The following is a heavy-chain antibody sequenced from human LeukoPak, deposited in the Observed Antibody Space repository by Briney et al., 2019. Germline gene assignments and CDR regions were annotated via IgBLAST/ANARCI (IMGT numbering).Heavy chain of an antibody. Sequence: PGGSLRLSCAASGFSFRDYWMSWVRQAPGKGLEWVADMSPGGSDKTYVDSVKGRFTISRDNSKNTLYLQMNSLRAEDTAVYYCARGGSTIVGARDAFDIWGQGTMVTVSS. D-gene: IGHD1-26*01. CDR1: GFSFRDYW. CDR3: ARGGSTIVGARDAFDI. V-gene: IGHV3-7*02. CDR2: MSPGGSDK. J-gene: IGHJ3*02.